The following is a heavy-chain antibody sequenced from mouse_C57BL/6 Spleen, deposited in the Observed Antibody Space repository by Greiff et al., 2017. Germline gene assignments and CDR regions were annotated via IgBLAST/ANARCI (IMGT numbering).Heavy chain of an antibody. Sequence: VQLQQSGAELVTPGASVKISCKASGYAFSSYWMNWVKQRPGKGLEWIGQIYPGDGDTNYNGKFKGKATLTADKSSSTAYMQLSSLTSEDSAVYFCARKGDYYGSSDYWGQGTTLTVSS. CDR1: GYAFSSYW. CDR3: ARKGDYYGSSDY. D-gene: IGHD1-1*01. V-gene: IGHV1-80*01. CDR2: IYPGDGDT. J-gene: IGHJ2*01.